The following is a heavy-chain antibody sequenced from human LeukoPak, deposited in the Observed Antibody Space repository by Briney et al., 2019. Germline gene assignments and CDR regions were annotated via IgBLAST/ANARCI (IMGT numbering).Heavy chain of an antibody. J-gene: IGHJ3*02. CDR3: ARDPRNYYGSGSHSGAFDI. Sequence: ASVKVSCKASGYTFTSYAMHWVRQAPGQRLEWVGWINAGNGNTKYSQKFQGRVTITRDTSASTAYMELSSLRSEDTAVYYCARDPRNYYGSGSHSGAFDIWGQGTMVTVSS. V-gene: IGHV1-3*01. CDR2: INAGNGNT. CDR1: GYTFTSYA. D-gene: IGHD3-10*01.